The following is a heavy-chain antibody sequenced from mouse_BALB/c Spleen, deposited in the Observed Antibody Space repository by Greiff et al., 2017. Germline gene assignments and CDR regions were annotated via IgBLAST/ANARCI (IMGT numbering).Heavy chain of an antibody. V-gene: IGHV5-4*02. Sequence: EVKLMESGGGLVKPGGSLKLSCAASGFTFSDYYMYWVRQTPEKRLEWVATISDGGSYTYYPDSVKGRFTISRDNAKNNLYLQMSSLKSEDTAMYYCARDQTTASYYAMDYWGQGTSVTVSS. CDR3: ARDQTTASYYAMDY. CDR2: ISDGGSYT. J-gene: IGHJ4*01. D-gene: IGHD1-2*01. CDR1: GFTFSDYY.